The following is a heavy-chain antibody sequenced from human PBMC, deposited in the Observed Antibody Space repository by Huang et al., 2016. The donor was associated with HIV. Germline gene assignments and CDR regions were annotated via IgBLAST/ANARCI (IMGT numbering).Heavy chain of an antibody. CDR3: ARVARGPNWYFDL. J-gene: IGHJ2*01. D-gene: IGHD2-15*01. CDR1: GGSISSHH. Sequence: QVLVQESGPGLAKPSETLSLTCTVSGGSISSHHWSWIRQAPGKGLEWIGTMFYSGGTKTNPSLKSRVTISVDTSKNQISLRLASVTAADSAVYFCARVARGPNWYFDLWGRGTLVTVSS. CDR2: MFYSGGT. V-gene: IGHV4-59*11.